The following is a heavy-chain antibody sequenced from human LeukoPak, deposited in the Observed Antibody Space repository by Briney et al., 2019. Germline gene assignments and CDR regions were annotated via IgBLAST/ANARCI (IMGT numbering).Heavy chain of an antibody. D-gene: IGHD2/OR15-2a*01. CDR3: AKDLQYPDPGGVGY. CDR1: GFTFSNYA. J-gene: IGHJ4*02. V-gene: IGHV3-23*01. CDR2: ISGSGGST. Sequence: GGSLRLSCAASGFTFSNYAMSWVRQAPGKGLEWVSAISGSGGSTYYADSVKGRFTISRDNSKNTLYLQMNSLRAEDTAVYYCAKDLQYPDPGGVGYWGQGTLVTVSS.